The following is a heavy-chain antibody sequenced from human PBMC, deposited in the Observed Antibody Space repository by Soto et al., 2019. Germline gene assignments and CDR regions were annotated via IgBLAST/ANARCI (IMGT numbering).Heavy chain of an antibody. CDR2: ISYDESNK. CDR1: GFTFSSYT. V-gene: IGHV3-30-3*01. J-gene: IGHJ4*02. Sequence: QVQLVESGGGVVQPGRSLRLSCAASGFTFSSYTMHWVRQAPGKGLEWVALISYDESNKYYADSVKGRFTISRDNSKNTLYLQMNSLRAADTAVYYCARGAGIAVAGTSFDYWGQGTLVTVSS. D-gene: IGHD6-19*01. CDR3: ARGAGIAVAGTSFDY.